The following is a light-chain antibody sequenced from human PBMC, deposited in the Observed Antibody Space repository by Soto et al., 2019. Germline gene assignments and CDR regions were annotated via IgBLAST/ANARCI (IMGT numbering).Light chain of an antibody. V-gene: IGKV3-20*01. CDR3: QHYDSFTWT. CDR2: GAS. Sequence: EIVLTQSPGTLSLSPGERATLSCRASQSVSNNYLAWYQQKPGQAPRLLIYGASNRATGIPDRFSGSGSGTEFTLTISSLQPDDFATYYCQHYDSFTWTFGQGTKVDIK. CDR1: QSVSNNY. J-gene: IGKJ1*01.